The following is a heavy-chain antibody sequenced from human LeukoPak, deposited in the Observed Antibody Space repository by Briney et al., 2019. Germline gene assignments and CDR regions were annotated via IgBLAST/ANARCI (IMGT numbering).Heavy chain of an antibody. CDR2: IASDGSST. CDR1: GLTFSSYW. V-gene: IGHV3-74*01. J-gene: IGHJ4*02. Sequence: PGGSLRLSCAASGLTFSSYWINWVRQAPGKGLVWVSRIASDGSSTTYADAVKGRFSISRDNAKNTLYLQMNSLRVEDTAVYYCARGRPHGNDYWGQGTLVTVSS. CDR3: ARGRPHGNDY. D-gene: IGHD4-23*01.